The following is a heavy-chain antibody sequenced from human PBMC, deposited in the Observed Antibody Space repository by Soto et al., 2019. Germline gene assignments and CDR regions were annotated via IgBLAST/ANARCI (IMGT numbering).Heavy chain of an antibody. CDR2: ISSSSSYI. J-gene: IGHJ4*02. D-gene: IGHD3-22*01. CDR1: GFTFSSYS. V-gene: IGHV3-21*01. CDR3: ARDDAYYYDSSGSPTFDY. Sequence: GGSLRLSCAASGFTFSSYSMNWVRQAPGKGLEWVSSISSSSSYIYYADSVKGRFTISRDNAKNSLYLQMNSLRAEDTAVYYCARDDAYYYDSSGSPTFDYWGQGTLVTVSS.